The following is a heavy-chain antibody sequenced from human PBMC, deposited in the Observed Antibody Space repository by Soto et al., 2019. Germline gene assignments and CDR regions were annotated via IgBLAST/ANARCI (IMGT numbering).Heavy chain of an antibody. CDR3: TSRYYYDSSGSRLDY. CDR2: IKSKTDGGTT. J-gene: IGHJ4*02. D-gene: IGHD3-22*01. V-gene: IGHV3-15*01. CDR1: GFTFSNAW. Sequence: GGSLRLSCAASGFTFSNAWMSWFRQAPGKGLEWVGRIKSKTDGGTTDYAAPVKGRFTISRDDSKNTLYLQMNSLKTEDTAVYYCTSRYYYDSSGSRLDYWGQGTLVTVSS.